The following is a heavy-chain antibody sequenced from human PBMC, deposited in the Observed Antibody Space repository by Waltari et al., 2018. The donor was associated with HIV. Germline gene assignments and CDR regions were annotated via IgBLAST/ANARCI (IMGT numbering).Heavy chain of an antibody. D-gene: IGHD3-3*01. Sequence: QVQLVQSGAEVKKPGASVKVSCKASGYTFTSYGISWARQAPGQGLEWMGWIGAYNGHTNYAQKLQGRVTMTTDTSTSTAYMDLRSLRSDDTAFYYCARALWSGYYTPYYFDYWGQGTLVTVSS. CDR1: GYTFTSYG. CDR3: ARALWSGYYTPYYFDY. J-gene: IGHJ4*02. CDR2: IGAYNGHT. V-gene: IGHV1-18*01.